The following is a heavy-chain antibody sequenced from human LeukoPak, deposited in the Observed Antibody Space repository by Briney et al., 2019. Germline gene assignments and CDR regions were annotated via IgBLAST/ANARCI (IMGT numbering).Heavy chain of an antibody. Sequence: PSETLSLTCTVSGDSISSYYWSWIRQPPGKGLERIGYIDYSGSTSYSPSLKSRVTMSVDTSKKQFSLKLTSVTAADTAVYYCAKSGSYYYYYMDVWGKGTTVTVSS. CDR2: IDYSGST. CDR1: GDSISSYY. J-gene: IGHJ6*03. V-gene: IGHV4-59*08. D-gene: IGHD3-10*01. CDR3: AKSGSYYYYYMDV.